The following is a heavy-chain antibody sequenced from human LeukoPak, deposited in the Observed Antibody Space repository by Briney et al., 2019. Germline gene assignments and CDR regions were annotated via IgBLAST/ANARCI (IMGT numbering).Heavy chain of an antibody. CDR3: AREISMATISYFDY. V-gene: IGHV4-30-2*01. Sequence: ASQTLSLTCTVSGGSISSGGYYWSWIRQPPGKGLEWIGFVSHSGSTNYNPSLKSRVTISVDTSKNQFSLKLSSVTAADTAVYYCAREISMATISYFDYWGQGTLVTVSS. J-gene: IGHJ4*02. D-gene: IGHD5-12*01. CDR1: GGSISSGGYY. CDR2: VSHSGST.